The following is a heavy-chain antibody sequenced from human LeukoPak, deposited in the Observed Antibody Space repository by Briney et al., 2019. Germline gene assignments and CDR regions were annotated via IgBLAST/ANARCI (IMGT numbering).Heavy chain of an antibody. J-gene: IGHJ4*02. Sequence: GSLRLSFEVSGITLNNYGMSLVRQAPGKGLGWVAGISWRGGGTNYAESVKGRFTISRDNSKNTLYLQMNSLRAEDTAVYFCAKRGVVIRVILVGFHKEAYYFDSWGQGALVSVSS. V-gene: IGHV3-23*01. CDR3: AKRGVVIRVILVGFHKEAYYFDS. CDR2: ISWRGGGT. D-gene: IGHD3-22*01. CDR1: GITLNNYG.